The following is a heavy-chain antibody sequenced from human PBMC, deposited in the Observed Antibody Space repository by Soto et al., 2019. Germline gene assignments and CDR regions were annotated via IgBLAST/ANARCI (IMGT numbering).Heavy chain of an antibody. CDR3: ARAPQYYDFWSGYYRSGDLKLYFDS. CDR2: VNQDGSEK. Sequence: LRLSCAASGFTFSTYWMTWVRQAPGKGLKWVANVNQDGSEKYYGDSVKGRFTISRDNAKNSLYLQMNSLRAEDTAVYYCARAPQYYDFWSGYYRSGDLKLYFDSWGQGTLVTVAS. J-gene: IGHJ4*02. D-gene: IGHD3-3*01. CDR1: GFTFSTYW. V-gene: IGHV3-7*03.